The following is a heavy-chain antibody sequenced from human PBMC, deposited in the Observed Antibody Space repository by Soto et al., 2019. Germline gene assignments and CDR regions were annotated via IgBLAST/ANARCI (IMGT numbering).Heavy chain of an antibody. CDR3: AKRGYTYGIYYFDY. CDR1: GFTFSDYG. V-gene: IGHV3-30*18. Sequence: QVQLVESGGGVVQPWRSLRLSCAASGFTFSDYGMHWARQAPGKGLEWVAVISYRGSNKYYADSVKGRFTISRDNSKNALYLQMNSLTAEDTAVYYCAKRGYTYGIYYFDYWGQGTLVTVSS. J-gene: IGHJ4*02. D-gene: IGHD5-18*01. CDR2: ISYRGSNK.